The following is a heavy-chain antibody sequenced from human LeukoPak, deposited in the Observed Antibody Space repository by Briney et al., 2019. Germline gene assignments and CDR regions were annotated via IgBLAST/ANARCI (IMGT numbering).Heavy chain of an antibody. D-gene: IGHD3-9*01. CDR3: ARGGVNYDILTGYWGDAFDI. Sequence: GGSLRLSCVASGFTFRSYSMNWVRQAPGKGLEWVSYISIRSSSIYYADSVKGRFTISRDNAKNSLYLQMNRLRDEDTAVYYCARGGVNYDILTGYWGDAFDIWGQGTMVTVSS. CDR1: GFTFRSYS. V-gene: IGHV3-48*02. CDR2: ISIRSSSI. J-gene: IGHJ3*02.